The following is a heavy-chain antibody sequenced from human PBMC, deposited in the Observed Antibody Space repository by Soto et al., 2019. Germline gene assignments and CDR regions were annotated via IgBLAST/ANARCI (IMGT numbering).Heavy chain of an antibody. V-gene: IGHV4-30-4*01. CDR3: ARDRPTYYDFWSGYPARGPFDY. D-gene: IGHD3-3*01. CDR1: GGSISSGDYY. J-gene: IGHJ4*02. Sequence: LSLTCTVSGGSISSGDYYWSWIRQPPGKGLEWIGYIYYSGSTYYNPSLKSRVTISVDTSKNQFSLKLSSVTAADTAVYYCARDRPTYYDFWSGYPARGPFDYWGQGTLVTVSS. CDR2: IYYSGST.